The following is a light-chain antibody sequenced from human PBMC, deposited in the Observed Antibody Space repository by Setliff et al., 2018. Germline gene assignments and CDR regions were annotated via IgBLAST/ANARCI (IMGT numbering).Light chain of an antibody. CDR3: CSYTGTSTPYV. V-gene: IGLV2-11*01. Sequence: QSALTQPRSVSGSPGQSVTISCTGTSSDVGGYHYGGDYYVSWYQQYPGKAPKLIIYNVNQRPSGVPDRFSGSRSGVTASLTISGLQAEDGADYYCCSYTGTSTPYVFGTGTKVTVL. CDR1: SSDVGGYHY. CDR2: NVN. J-gene: IGLJ1*01.